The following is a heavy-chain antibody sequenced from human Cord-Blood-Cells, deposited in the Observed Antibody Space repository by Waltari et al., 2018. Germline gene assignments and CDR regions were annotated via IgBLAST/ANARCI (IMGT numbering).Heavy chain of an antibody. Sequence: QMQLVQSGPEVKKPGTSVKVSCKASGFTFTSSAVQWVRQARGQRLEWIGWIVVGSGNTNYAQKFQERVTITRDMSTSTAYMELSSLRSEDTAVYYCAAEPYSSSWYTDYWGQGTLVTVSS. CDR1: GFTFTSSA. V-gene: IGHV1-58*01. D-gene: IGHD6-13*01. J-gene: IGHJ4*02. CDR2: IVVGSGNT. CDR3: AAEPYSSSWYTDY.